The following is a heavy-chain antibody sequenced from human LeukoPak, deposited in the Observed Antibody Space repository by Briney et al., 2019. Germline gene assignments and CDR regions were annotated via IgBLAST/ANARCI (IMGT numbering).Heavy chain of an antibody. CDR3: ARRRGDYGEGEFNY. D-gene: IGHD4-17*01. CDR2: IHGSGSP. Sequence: PSGTLSLTCSVTGGSMSGYYWTWIRQPPGGGLEWIGHIHGSGSPMYNPSLQSRVTMSIDASKNQCSPSLSPATATDTAFYYCARRRGDYGEGEFNYWGQGTLVTVSS. V-gene: IGHV4-4*09. CDR1: GGSMSGYY. J-gene: IGHJ4*02.